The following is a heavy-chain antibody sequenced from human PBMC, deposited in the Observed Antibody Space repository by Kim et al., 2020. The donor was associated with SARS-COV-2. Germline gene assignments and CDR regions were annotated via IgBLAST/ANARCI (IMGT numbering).Heavy chain of an antibody. Sequence: YNPSLRSRVTISVDTSKNQFSLRLSSVTAADTAVYYCAAGYSSSWFSFDIWGQGTMLTVSS. J-gene: IGHJ3*02. V-gene: IGHV4-4*09. D-gene: IGHD6-13*01. CDR3: AAGYSSSWFSFDI.